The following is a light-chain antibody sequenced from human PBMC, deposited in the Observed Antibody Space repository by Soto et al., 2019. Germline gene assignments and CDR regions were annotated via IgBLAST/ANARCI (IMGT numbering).Light chain of an antibody. CDR3: EQYGGSPPYT. CDR1: QTVTRNY. Sequence: EIVLTQSPGTLSLSPGERATLSCRASQTVTRNYLAWYQLKPGQAPRLLLSDASTRVTGIPDRFSGSGSGTDFTLTISRVEPEDFAVYYCEQYGGSPPYTFGQGNKLEI. J-gene: IGKJ2*01. CDR2: DAS. V-gene: IGKV3-20*01.